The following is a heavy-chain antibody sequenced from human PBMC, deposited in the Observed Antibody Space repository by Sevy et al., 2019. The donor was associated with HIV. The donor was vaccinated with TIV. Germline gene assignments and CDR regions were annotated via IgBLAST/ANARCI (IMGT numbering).Heavy chain of an antibody. CDR3: ARDVGHSYGYPYFDY. CDR1: GFTFSDYY. D-gene: IGHD5-18*01. J-gene: IGHJ4*02. V-gene: IGHV3-11*01. CDR2: ISSSGSTI. Sequence: GGSLRLSCAASGFTFSDYYMSWIRQAPGKGLEWVSYISSSGSTIYYADSVKGRFTISRDNAKNSLYLRMNSLRAEDTAVYYCARDVGHSYGYPYFDYWGQGTLVTVSS.